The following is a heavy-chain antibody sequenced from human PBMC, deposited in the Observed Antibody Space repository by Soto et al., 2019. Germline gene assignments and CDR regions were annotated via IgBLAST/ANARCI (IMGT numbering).Heavy chain of an antibody. J-gene: IGHJ4*02. V-gene: IGHV1-18*01. CDR3: ARAPRGILRLLEWKSPPAYDY. D-gene: IGHD3-3*01. CDR1: GYTFTSYG. CDR2: ISAYNGNT. Sequence: QVQLVQSGAELKKPGASVKVSCKASGYTFTSYGISWVRQAPGQGLEWMGWISAYNGNTNYAQKLQGRVTMTTDTSTSTAYMELRSLRSDDTAVYYCARAPRGILRLLEWKSPPAYDYWGQGTLVTVSS.